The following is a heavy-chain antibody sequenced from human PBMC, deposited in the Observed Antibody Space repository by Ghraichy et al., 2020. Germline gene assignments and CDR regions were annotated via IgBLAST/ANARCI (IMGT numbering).Heavy chain of an antibody. V-gene: IGHV3-48*03. Sequence: GGSLKLSCAASGFTFSSYEMNWVRQAPGKGLEWVSYISSSGSTIYYADSVKGRFTISRDNAKNSLYLQMNSLRAEDTAVYYCARDLLGYDILTGYYPDYWGQGTLVTVSS. CDR2: ISSSGSTI. J-gene: IGHJ4*02. CDR1: GFTFSSYE. CDR3: ARDLLGYDILTGYYPDY. D-gene: IGHD3-9*01.